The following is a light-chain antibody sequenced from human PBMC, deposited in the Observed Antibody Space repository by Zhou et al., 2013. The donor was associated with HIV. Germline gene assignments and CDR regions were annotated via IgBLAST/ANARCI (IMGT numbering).Light chain of an antibody. CDR3: QKCDSAPRT. J-gene: IGKJ1*01. Sequence: DIQMTQSPSSLSASVGDRVTITCRASQGIGYSLAWYQQQPGRVPKLLIYTASILQPGVPSRFSGVGSGTDFTLTISSLQPEDVGTYYCQKCDSAPRTFGQGTKVEIK. CDR1: QGIGYS. CDR2: TAS. V-gene: IGKV1-27*01.